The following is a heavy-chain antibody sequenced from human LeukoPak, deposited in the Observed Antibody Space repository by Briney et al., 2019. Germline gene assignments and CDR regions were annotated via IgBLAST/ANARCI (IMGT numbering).Heavy chain of an antibody. CDR1: GGSISSYY. V-gene: IGHV4-59*01. D-gene: IGHD3-9*01. J-gene: IGHJ6*02. Sequence: SETLSLTCTVSGGSISSYYWSWIRQPPGKGLEWIGYIYYSGSTNYNPSLKSRVTISVDTSKNQFSLKLSPVTAADTAVYYCARVVTIFDYGMDVWGQGTTVTVSS. CDR3: ARVVTIFDYGMDV. CDR2: IYYSGST.